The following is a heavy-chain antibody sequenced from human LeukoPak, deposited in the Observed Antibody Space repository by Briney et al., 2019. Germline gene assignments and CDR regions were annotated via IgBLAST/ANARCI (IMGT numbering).Heavy chain of an antibody. CDR2: ISSGSSYI. D-gene: IGHD6-6*01. CDR1: GFTFSSYS. V-gene: IGHV3-21*01. CDR3: ATAPPTYTTSSPPWFDP. J-gene: IGHJ5*02. Sequence: GGSLRLSCAASGFTFSSYSMNWVRQAPGKGLEWVSSISSGSSYIYYADSVKGRFTISRDNAKTSLYLQMSSLRAEDTAVYYCATAPPTYTTSSPPWFDPWGQGTLVTVSS.